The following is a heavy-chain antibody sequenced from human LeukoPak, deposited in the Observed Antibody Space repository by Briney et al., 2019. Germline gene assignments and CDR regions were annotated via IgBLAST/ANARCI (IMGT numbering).Heavy chain of an antibody. J-gene: IGHJ4*02. CDR3: ARGRGGATTGFDH. CDR2: INSNSGAR. CDR1: GYTFSVYY. V-gene: IGHV1-2*02. Sequence: GASVKVSCKASGYTFSVYYMHWVRQAPGQGLESMGWINSNSGARNYAPKFQGRVTFSRDNSISTAYMELSSLRSDDTAIYYCARGRGGATTGFDHWGQGTLVTVS. D-gene: IGHD1-26*01.